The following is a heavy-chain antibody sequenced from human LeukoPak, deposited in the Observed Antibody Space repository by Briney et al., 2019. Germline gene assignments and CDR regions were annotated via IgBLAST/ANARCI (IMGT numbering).Heavy chain of an antibody. Sequence: SVKVSCKASGGTFSSYAISWVRQAPGQGLEWMGGIIPIFGTANYAQKFQGRVTITADESTSTAYMELSSLRSEDTAAYYCARDRVEDCSGGSCYGEGMDVWGQGTTVTVSS. CDR3: ARDRVEDCSGGSCYGEGMDV. V-gene: IGHV1-69*13. D-gene: IGHD2-15*01. CDR2: IIPIFGTA. CDR1: GGTFSSYA. J-gene: IGHJ6*02.